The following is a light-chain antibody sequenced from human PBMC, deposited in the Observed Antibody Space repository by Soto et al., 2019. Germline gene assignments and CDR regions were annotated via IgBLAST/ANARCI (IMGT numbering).Light chain of an antibody. CDR3: QQYYNRRT. CDR2: GES. CDR1: QSVSSH. J-gene: IGKJ1*01. V-gene: IGKV3-15*01. Sequence: EIVMTQSPSTLSVSPGERSTLSCRASQSVSSHLAWYQQTPVQSPRLLISGESTRATGIPARFSGSGSGTEFTLTISSLQSEDFAVYYCQQYYNRRTFGQGTKVDIK.